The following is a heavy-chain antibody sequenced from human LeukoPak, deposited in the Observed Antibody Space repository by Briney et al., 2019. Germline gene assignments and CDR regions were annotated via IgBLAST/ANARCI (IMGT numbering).Heavy chain of an antibody. Sequence: SETLSLTCTVSGGSISSSSYYWGWIRQPPGKGLEWIGSIYYSGSTYYNPSLKSRVTISVDTSKNQFSLKLSSVTAADTAVYYCARRIAVAGGYYGMDVWGQGTTVTVSS. D-gene: IGHD6-19*01. V-gene: IGHV4-39*01. J-gene: IGHJ6*02. CDR1: GGSISSSSYY. CDR2: IYYSGST. CDR3: ARRIAVAGGYYGMDV.